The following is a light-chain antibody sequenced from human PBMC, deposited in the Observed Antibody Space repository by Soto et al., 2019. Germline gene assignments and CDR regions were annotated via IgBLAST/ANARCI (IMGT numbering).Light chain of an antibody. CDR3: QQYNSYPRT. CDR2: AAS. V-gene: IGKV1-8*01. J-gene: IGKJ1*01. Sequence: AIRMTQSPSSLSASTGDRVTITCRASQGISSYLAWYQQKPGKAPKLLIYAASTLQSGVPSRFSGSGSGTDFTLTIGSLQPDDLATYYCQQYNSYPRTFGQGTKVDIK. CDR1: QGISSY.